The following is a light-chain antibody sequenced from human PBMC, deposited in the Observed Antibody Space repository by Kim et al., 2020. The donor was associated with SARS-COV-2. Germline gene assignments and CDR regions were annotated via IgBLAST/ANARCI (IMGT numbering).Light chain of an antibody. CDR3: SSYAGKNDVV. Sequence: QYALTQPPSAAGSPGQSVTISCTGTSSDVGTHNYVSWYQHHPGKAPKLMIFEVSERPSGVPDRFSGSKSGNTASLTVSGLQAEDEADYYCSSYAGKNDVVFGGGTQLTVL. V-gene: IGLV2-8*01. J-gene: IGLJ3*02. CDR1: SSDVGTHNY. CDR2: EVS.